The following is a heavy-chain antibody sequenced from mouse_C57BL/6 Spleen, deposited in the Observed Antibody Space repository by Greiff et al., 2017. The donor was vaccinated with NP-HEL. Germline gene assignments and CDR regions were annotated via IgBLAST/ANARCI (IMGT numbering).Heavy chain of an antibody. Sequence: EVQLQQSGPELVKPGASVKISCKASGYTFTDYYMNWVKQSHGKSLEWIGDINPNNGGTSYNQKFKGKATLTVDKSSSTAYMELRSLTSEDSAVYYCAREFTTVVATPYYFDYWGQGTTLTVSS. CDR1: GYTFTDYY. V-gene: IGHV1-26*01. CDR2: INPNNGGT. D-gene: IGHD1-1*01. CDR3: AREFTTVVATPYYFDY. J-gene: IGHJ2*01.